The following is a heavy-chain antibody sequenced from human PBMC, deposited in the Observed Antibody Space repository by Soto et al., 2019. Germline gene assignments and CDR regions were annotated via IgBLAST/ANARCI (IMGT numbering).Heavy chain of an antibody. Sequence: QVQLVQSGAEVKKPGSSVKVSCKASGGTFSSYTITWVRQAPGQGLEWMGRIIPILGIANYAQKFQGRVTITADKSTGTAYIELSSVRSEDTAVYYCLNIPHYWGQGTLVTVSS. CDR2: IIPILGIA. CDR1: GGTFSSYT. V-gene: IGHV1-69*02. J-gene: IGHJ4*02. CDR3: LNIPHY.